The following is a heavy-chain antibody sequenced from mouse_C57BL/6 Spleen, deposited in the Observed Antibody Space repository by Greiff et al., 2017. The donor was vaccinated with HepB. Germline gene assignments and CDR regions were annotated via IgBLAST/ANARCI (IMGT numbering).Heavy chain of an antibody. Sequence: VQLQQSGPELVKPGASVKISCKASGYSFTDYNMNWVKQSNGKSLEWIGVINPNYGTTSYNQKFKGKATLTVDQSSSTAYMQLNSLTSEDSAVYYCASGEDYASSSAWFAYWGQGTLVTVSA. V-gene: IGHV1-39*01. D-gene: IGHD1-1*01. J-gene: IGHJ3*01. CDR3: ASGEDYASSSAWFAY. CDR2: INPNYGTT. CDR1: GYSFTDYN.